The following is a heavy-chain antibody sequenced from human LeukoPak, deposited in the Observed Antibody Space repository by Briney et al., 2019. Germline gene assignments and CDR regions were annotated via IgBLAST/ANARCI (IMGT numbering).Heavy chain of an antibody. CDR2: MNPNSGNT. Sequence: GASVKVSCKASGYTFTSYDINWVRQATGQGLEWMGWMNPNSGNTGYAQKFQGRVTITRNTSISTAYMELSSLRSEDTAVYYCARVCSSTSCYNDASDIWGQGTMVTVSS. V-gene: IGHV1-8*03. D-gene: IGHD2-2*02. CDR1: GYTFTSYD. J-gene: IGHJ3*02. CDR3: ARVCSSTSCYNDASDI.